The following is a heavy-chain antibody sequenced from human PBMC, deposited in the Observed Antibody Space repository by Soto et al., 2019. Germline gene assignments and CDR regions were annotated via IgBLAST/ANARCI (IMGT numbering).Heavy chain of an antibody. CDR1: GGSISSGGYY. CDR3: ARNPYERWLQSGAFDI. V-gene: IGHV4-31*03. CDR2: IYYSGST. D-gene: IGHD1-26*01. Sequence: QVQLQESGPGLVKPSQTLSLTCTVSGGSISSGGYYWSWIRQHPGKGLEWIGYIYYSGSTYYNPSLKSRVTISVDTYKNQFSLKLSSVTAADTAVYYCARNPYERWLQSGAFDIWGQGTMVTVSS. J-gene: IGHJ3*02.